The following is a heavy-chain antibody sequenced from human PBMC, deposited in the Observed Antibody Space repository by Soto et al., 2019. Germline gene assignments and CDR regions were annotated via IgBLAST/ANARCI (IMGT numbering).Heavy chain of an antibody. D-gene: IGHD1-26*01. CDR2: IIPIFGTA. J-gene: IGHJ6*02. V-gene: IGHV1-69*13. Sequence: GASVKVSCKASGGTFSSYAISWVRQAPGQGLEWMGGIIPIFGTANYAQKFQGRVTITADESTSTAYMELSSLRSEDTAVYYCARMTYSGTAYYYYYGMDVWGQGTTVTV. CDR1: GGTFSSYA. CDR3: ARMTYSGTAYYYYYGMDV.